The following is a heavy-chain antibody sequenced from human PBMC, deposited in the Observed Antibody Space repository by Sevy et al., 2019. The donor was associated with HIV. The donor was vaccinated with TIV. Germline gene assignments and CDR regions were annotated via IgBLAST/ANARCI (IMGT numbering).Heavy chain of an antibody. J-gene: IGHJ4*02. V-gene: IGHV1-2*02. CDR2: INANSGDA. CDR3: ARLPHCSGNTCYSLNY. CDR1: GYTFTDYY. D-gene: IGHD2-15*01. Sequence: ASVKVSCKASGYTFTDYYLHWVRQAPGQGLEWMGWINANSGDANYAQKFQGKVTMTRDTSISTGYMELSRLRSDDTAVYYCARLPHCSGNTCYSLNYWGQGTLVTVSS.